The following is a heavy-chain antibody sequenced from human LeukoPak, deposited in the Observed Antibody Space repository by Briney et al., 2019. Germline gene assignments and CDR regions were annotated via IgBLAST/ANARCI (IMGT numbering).Heavy chain of an antibody. V-gene: IGHV4-39*07. J-gene: IGHJ6*03. CDR1: GGSISSSSYY. CDR2: IYYSGST. D-gene: IGHD2-2*01. CDR3: ARGVVPAAEYYYYYYMDV. Sequence: SETLSLTCTVSGGSISSSSYYWGWIRQPPGKGLEWIGSIYYSGSTYYNPSLKSRVTISVDTSKNQFSLKLSSVTAADTAVYYCARGVVPAAEYYYYYYMDVWGKGTTVTVSS.